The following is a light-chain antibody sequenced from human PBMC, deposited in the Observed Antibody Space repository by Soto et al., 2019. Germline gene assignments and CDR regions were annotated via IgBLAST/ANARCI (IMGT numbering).Light chain of an antibody. V-gene: IGLV2-14*01. CDR2: GVS. CDR1: SSDIGDYDY. CDR3: SSFTTGSTRV. Sequence: ALTQPASVSGSPGQSITISCTGTSSDIGDYDYVSWYQQHPGKAPKLIIYGVSHRPSGVSNRFSGSKSGNTASLTISGLQAEDEAHYYCSSFTTGSTRVFGGGTKLTVL. J-gene: IGLJ3*02.